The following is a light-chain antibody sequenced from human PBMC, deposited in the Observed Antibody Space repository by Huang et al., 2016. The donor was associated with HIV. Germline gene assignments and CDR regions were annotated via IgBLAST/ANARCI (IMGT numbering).Light chain of an antibody. V-gene: IGKV1D-13*01. CDR3: QQFKNYPLT. J-gene: IGKJ4*01. Sequence: AIQLTQSPSFLSASVGDRVTITCRASQDITDALAWYQQKPGKPPKVLIYDASSLESGVPSRCSGRGSGADFTLTISSLQPEDFATYYCQQFKNYPLTFGGGTKVEVK. CDR1: QDITDA. CDR2: DAS.